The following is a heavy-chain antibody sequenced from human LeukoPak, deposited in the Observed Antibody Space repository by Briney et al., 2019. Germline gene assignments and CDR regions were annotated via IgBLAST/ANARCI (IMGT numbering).Heavy chain of an antibody. CDR3: AREEWFGELSNWFDP. V-gene: IGHV3-30*02. Sequence: GGSLRLSCAASGFTFSSYGMHWVRQAPGKGLEWVAFIRYDGSNKHYADSVKGRFTISRDNSKNTLYLQMNSLRAEDTAVYYCAREEWFGELSNWFDPWGQGTLVTVSS. CDR2: IRYDGSNK. CDR1: GFTFSSYG. J-gene: IGHJ5*02. D-gene: IGHD3-10*01.